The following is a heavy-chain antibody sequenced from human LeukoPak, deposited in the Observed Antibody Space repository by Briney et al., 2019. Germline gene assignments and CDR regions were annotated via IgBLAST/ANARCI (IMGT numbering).Heavy chain of an antibody. CDR2: IWYDGSNK. D-gene: IGHD6-19*01. J-gene: IGHJ6*02. CDR3: ARAFRQWRNYYGMDV. V-gene: IGHV3-33*01. Sequence: GRSLRLSCAASGFTFSSYGMHWVRQAPGKGLEWVAVIWYDGSNKYYADSVKGRFTISRDNSKNTLYLQMNSLRAEDMAVYYCARAFRQWRNYYGMDVWGQGTTVTVSS. CDR1: GFTFSSYG.